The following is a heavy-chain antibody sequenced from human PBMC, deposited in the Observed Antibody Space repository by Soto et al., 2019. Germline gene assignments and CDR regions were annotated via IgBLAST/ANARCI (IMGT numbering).Heavy chain of an antibody. CDR1: GFSFRTYA. CDR3: VKDAFGDYVGYFDS. CDR2: ISDGGGAR. Sequence: EAQLLESGGGSAQPGGSLRLSCAASGFSFRTYAMNWVRQTPGKGLEWVASISDGGGARLHAKSVRGRFIISRVNSKNMLYLQMDNLTAEDTGVYYCVKDAFGDYVGYFDSWGQGTQVTVSS. V-gene: IGHV3-23*01. D-gene: IGHD4-17*01. J-gene: IGHJ5*01.